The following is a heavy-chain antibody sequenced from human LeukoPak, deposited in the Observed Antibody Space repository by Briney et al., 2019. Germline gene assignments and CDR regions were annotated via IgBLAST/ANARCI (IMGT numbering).Heavy chain of an antibody. J-gene: IGHJ6*02. CDR3: ARDRYYGAGSYGNYYGMDV. D-gene: IGHD3-10*01. V-gene: IGHV3-53*05. CDR1: GFTVSINY. CDR2: VYAGGST. Sequence: GGSLRLSCAASGFTVSINYLKWVRQAPGKGLEWVSLVYAGGSTYYADSVKGRFTISRDKSKHTLYLQMNSLRAEDSAVYYCARDRYYGAGSYGNYYGMDVWGQGTTVTVSS.